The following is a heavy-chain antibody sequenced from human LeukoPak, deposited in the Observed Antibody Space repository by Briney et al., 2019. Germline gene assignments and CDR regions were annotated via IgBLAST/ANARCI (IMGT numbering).Heavy chain of an antibody. J-gene: IGHJ4*02. D-gene: IGHD3-3*01. V-gene: IGHV4-34*01. CDR2: INHSGST. Sequence: SETLSLTCAVYGGSFSGYYWSWIRQPPGKGLEWIGEINHSGSTNYNPSLKSRVTISVDTSKIQFSLKLTSVTAADTAVYYCARAPAYDFWSGYYTGNFDYWGQGTLVTVSS. CDR1: GGSFSGYY. CDR3: ARAPAYDFWSGYYTGNFDY.